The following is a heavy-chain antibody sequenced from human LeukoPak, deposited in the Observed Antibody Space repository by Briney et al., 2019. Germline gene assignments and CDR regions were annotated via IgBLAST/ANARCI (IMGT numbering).Heavy chain of an antibody. D-gene: IGHD1-26*01. J-gene: IGHJ4*02. Sequence: SVKVSCKASGGTFSSYATSWVRQAPGQGLEWMGGIVPIFGTANYAQKFQGRVTITADESTSTAYMELSSLRSEDTAVYYCASEGSGSSGDYWGQGTLVTVSS. CDR2: IVPIFGTA. CDR1: GGTFSSYA. CDR3: ASEGSGSSGDY. V-gene: IGHV1-69*01.